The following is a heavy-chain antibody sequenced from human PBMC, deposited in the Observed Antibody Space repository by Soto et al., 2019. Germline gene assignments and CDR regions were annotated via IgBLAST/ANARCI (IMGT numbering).Heavy chain of an antibody. Sequence: QVQLVESGGGVVQPGRSLRLSCAASGFTFSSYGMHWVRQAPGKGLEWVAVISYDGSNKYYADSVKGRFTISRDNSKNTLYLQMNSLRAEDTAVYYCAKDVVVRATPGLGDYYYYYGMDVWGQGTTVTVSS. J-gene: IGHJ6*02. CDR2: ISYDGSNK. V-gene: IGHV3-30*18. CDR1: GFTFSSYG. CDR3: AKDVVVRATPGLGDYYYYYGMDV. D-gene: IGHD1-26*01.